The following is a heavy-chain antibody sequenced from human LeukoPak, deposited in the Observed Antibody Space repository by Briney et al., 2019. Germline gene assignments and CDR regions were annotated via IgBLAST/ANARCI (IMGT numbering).Heavy chain of an antibody. V-gene: IGHV1-18*01. D-gene: IGHD1-26*01. CDR3: ARVEVGATGYFDY. CDR2: ISAYNGNT. Sequence: ASVKVSCKASGYTFTNQGMNWVRQAPGQGLEWMGWISAYNGNTNYAQKLQGRVTMTTDTSTSTAYMELRSLRSDDTAVYYCARVEVGATGYFDYWGQGTLVTVSS. J-gene: IGHJ4*02. CDR1: GYTFTNQG.